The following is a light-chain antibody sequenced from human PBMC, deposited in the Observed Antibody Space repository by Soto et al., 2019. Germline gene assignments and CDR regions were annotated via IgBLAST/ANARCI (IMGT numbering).Light chain of an antibody. V-gene: IGKV1-5*03. CDR2: KAS. CDR3: QQFNSDQFT. Sequence: DIQMTQSPSTLSASVGDRVTITCRASQSISSWLAWYQQKPGKAPKLLIYKASSVETGVPSRFSGSGSRTEFTLTISSLQPDDFATYYCQQFNSDQFTFGGGTKVEIK. CDR1: QSISSW. J-gene: IGKJ4*01.